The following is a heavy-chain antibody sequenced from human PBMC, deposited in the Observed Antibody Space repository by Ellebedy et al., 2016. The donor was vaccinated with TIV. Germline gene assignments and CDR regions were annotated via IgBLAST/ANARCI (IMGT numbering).Heavy chain of an antibody. CDR1: GFTFSSYA. CDR3: ARGGYYDSSGYPDY. J-gene: IGHJ4*02. V-gene: IGHV3-30-3*01. Sequence: GESLKISXAASGFTFSSYAMHWVRQAPGKGLEWVAVISYDGSNKYYADSVKGRFTISRDNSKNTLYLQMNSLRAEDTAVYYCARGGYYDSSGYPDYWGQGTLVTVSS. CDR2: ISYDGSNK. D-gene: IGHD3-22*01.